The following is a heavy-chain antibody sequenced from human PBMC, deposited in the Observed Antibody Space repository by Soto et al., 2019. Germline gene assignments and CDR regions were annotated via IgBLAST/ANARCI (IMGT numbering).Heavy chain of an antibody. J-gene: IGHJ4*02. D-gene: IGHD3-22*01. V-gene: IGHV1-18*01. CDR1: GYTFTSYG. Sequence: ASVKVSCTASGYTFTSYGISWVRQAPGQGLEWMGWISAYNGNTNYAQKLQGRVTMTTDTSTSTAYMELRSLRSDDTAVYYCARVLAYYYDSSGYYDYWGQGTLVTVSS. CDR2: ISAYNGNT. CDR3: ARVLAYYYDSSGYYDY.